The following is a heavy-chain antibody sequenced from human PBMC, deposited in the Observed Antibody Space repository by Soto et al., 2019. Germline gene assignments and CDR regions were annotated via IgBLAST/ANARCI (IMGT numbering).Heavy chain of an antibody. CDR2: ISGSGCST. Sequence: LGWYLRLSYAASGFTFSRYAMSCVRHAPVKGLERVSAISGSGCSTYYADSVKGRFTISRDNSKNTLYLQMNSLRAEDTAVYYCAREYDFWSGYYFDYWGQGTLVTGSS. V-gene: IGHV3-23*01. J-gene: IGHJ4*02. CDR1: GFTFSRYA. CDR3: AREYDFWSGYYFDY. D-gene: IGHD3-3*01.